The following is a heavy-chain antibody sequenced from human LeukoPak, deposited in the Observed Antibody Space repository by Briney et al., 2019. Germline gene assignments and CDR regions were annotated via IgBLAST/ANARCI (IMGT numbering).Heavy chain of an antibody. Sequence: ASVKVSCKASGYTFTSYYMHWVRQAPGQGLEWMGIINPSGGSTSYAQKFQGRVTMTRDTSTSTVYMELSSLRSDDTAVYFCARDHVSYYLDPWGQGTLVTVSS. V-gene: IGHV1-46*01. J-gene: IGHJ5*02. CDR3: ARDHVSYYLDP. CDR2: INPSGGST. D-gene: IGHD1-26*01. CDR1: GYTFTSYY.